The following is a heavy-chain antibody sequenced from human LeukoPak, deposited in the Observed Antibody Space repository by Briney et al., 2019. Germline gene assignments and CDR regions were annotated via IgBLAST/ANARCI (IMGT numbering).Heavy chain of an antibody. CDR1: GFTFSRHA. Sequence: PGGSLRLSCAASGFTFSRHAMHWVRQSPGKGLEWVAIISYDGSDEYIADSVKGRFSISRDNSRNTLDLQMNSLTTEDTALYYCARAIDYYGSGSYLPLYYFYGMDVWGKGTAVIVSS. CDR2: ISYDGSDE. V-gene: IGHV3-30*04. D-gene: IGHD3-10*01. J-gene: IGHJ6*04. CDR3: ARAIDYYGSGSYLPLYYFYGMDV.